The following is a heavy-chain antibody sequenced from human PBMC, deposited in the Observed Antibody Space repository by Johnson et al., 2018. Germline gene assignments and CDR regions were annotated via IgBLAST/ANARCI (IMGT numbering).Heavy chain of an antibody. CDR1: GGTFSSYG. D-gene: IGHD6-19*01. J-gene: IGHJ4*02. V-gene: IGHV1-69*05. Sequence: QVQLVQSGAEVKKPGSSVNVSCKASGGTFSSYGITWVRQAPGQGLEWLGEIMPIFGTPNYAQKFQGRVTINSDESTSAAYMEVTSLRSEDTDVYYCARHKYHTGWADWGQGTLLTVSS. CDR2: IMPIFGTP. CDR3: ARHKYHTGWAD.